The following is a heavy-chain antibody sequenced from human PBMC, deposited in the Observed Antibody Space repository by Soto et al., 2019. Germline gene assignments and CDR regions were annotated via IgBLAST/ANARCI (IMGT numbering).Heavy chain of an antibody. D-gene: IGHD4-17*01. CDR1: GGSISSGGYS. CDR3: ARAHYGDYGYGMDV. CDR2: IYHSGST. V-gene: IGHV4-30-2*01. Sequence: SETLSLTCAVSGGSISSGGYSWSWIRQPPGKGLEWIGDIYHSGSTYYKQSLKSRVTISVNRSKNQYYMKLSSVTAADTAVYYCARAHYGDYGYGMDVWGQGTTVTVSS. J-gene: IGHJ6*02.